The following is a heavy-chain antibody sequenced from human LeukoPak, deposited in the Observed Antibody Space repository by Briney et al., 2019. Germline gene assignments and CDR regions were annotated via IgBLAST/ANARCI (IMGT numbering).Heavy chain of an antibody. CDR3: ATDLSTINY. D-gene: IGHD2-21*01. CDR2: ISGSGGST. CDR1: GFTFSSYS. Sequence: NPGGSLRLSCAASGFTFSSYSMNWVRQAPGKGLEWVSAISGSGGSTYYADSVKGRFTISRDNAKKSLYLQMNSLRAEDTAVYYCATDLSTINYWGQGTLVTVSS. V-gene: IGHV3-21*01. J-gene: IGHJ4*02.